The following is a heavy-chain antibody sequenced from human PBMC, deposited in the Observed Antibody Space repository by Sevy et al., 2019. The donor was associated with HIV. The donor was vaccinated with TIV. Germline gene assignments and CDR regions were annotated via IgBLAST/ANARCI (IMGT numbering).Heavy chain of an antibody. CDR2: ISSSGSTI. V-gene: IGHV3-11*01. CDR1: GFTFSDYY. Sequence: GGSLRLSCEASGFTFSDYYMNWIRQAPGKGLEWVSYISSSGSTIYYADSVKGRFTISRDNAKNSLYLQMNSLRAEDTAVYYCAREEEQWRGELANYGMDVWGQGTTVTVSS. CDR3: AREEEQWRGELANYGMDV. J-gene: IGHJ6*02. D-gene: IGHD6-19*01.